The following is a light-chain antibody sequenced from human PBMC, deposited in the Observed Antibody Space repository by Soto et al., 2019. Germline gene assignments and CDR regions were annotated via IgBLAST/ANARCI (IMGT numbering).Light chain of an antibody. CDR1: SSNIGSNV. CDR2: SNN. Sequence: QSVLTQPPSASGTPGQRVTISCSGSSSNIGSNVVHWYQQLPGTAPKLLIYSNNQRPSGVPDRFSVSKSGTSASLAISGLQAEAEADYYCAAWDDSLNGRVVFGGGTKLTVL. J-gene: IGLJ3*02. V-gene: IGLV1-44*01. CDR3: AAWDDSLNGRVV.